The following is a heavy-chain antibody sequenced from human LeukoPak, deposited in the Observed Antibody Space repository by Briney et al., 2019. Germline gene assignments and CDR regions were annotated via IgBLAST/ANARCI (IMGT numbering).Heavy chain of an antibody. CDR2: IYPGDSDT. Sequence: GESLKISCKGSGYSFTSYWIGWVRQVPGKGLEWMGIIYPGDSDTKYSPSFQGQVTISADRSVTTAYPQWSSLRASDTATYYCARGGHYSFLTGFYNGLVWFDTWGPATLVTVSS. CDR3: ARGGHYSFLTGFYNGLVWFDT. D-gene: IGHD3-9*01. V-gene: IGHV5-51*01. CDR1: GYSFTSYW. J-gene: IGHJ5*02.